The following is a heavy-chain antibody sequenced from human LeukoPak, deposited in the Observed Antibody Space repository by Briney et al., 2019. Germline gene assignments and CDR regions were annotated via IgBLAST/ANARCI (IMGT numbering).Heavy chain of an antibody. CDR3: ARGYSAYDFGDY. CDR1: VYTFTRYY. V-gene: IGHV1-2*02. D-gene: IGHD5-12*01. Sequence: SVNVSFKASVYTFTRYYIHWVRQAPGKRLAWIGCINLNSGGTDKLQKLQGRVTMTRDTSISTAHMELGRLRSDDTAVYYCARGYSAYDFGDYWGQGTLVTVSS. J-gene: IGHJ4*02. CDR2: INLNSGGT.